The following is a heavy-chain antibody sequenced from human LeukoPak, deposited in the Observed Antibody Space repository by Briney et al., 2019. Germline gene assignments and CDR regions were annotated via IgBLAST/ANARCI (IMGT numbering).Heavy chain of an antibody. V-gene: IGHV3-23*01. CDR2: ISGSGIYT. D-gene: IGHD3-22*01. CDR3: ARGSSGYYRSAFDI. CDR1: GFTFSDYG. Sequence: GGALRLSCAASGFTFSDYGMSWVRQAPGKGLEWVSAISGSGIYTYYADSVKGRFTISRDNSKNTLYLQMDSLRPEDTALYYCARGSSGYYRSAFDIWGQGTMVTVSS. J-gene: IGHJ3*02.